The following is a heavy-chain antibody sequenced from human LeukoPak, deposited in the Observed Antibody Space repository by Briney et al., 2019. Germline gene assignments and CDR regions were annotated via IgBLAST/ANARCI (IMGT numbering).Heavy chain of an antibody. Sequence: GGSLRLSCAASGFTFSSYDMHWVRQATGKGLEWVSAIGTAGDTYYPGSVKGRFTISRENAKNSMYLQMNSLRAEDTAVYYCTRDPGRCTSTSCYPDYWGQGTLVTVSS. CDR1: GFTFSSYD. V-gene: IGHV3-13*01. CDR2: IGTAGDT. CDR3: TRDPGRCTSTSCYPDY. D-gene: IGHD2-2*01. J-gene: IGHJ4*02.